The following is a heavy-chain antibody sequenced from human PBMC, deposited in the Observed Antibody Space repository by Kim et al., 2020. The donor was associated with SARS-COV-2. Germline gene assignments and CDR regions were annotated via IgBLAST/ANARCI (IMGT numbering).Heavy chain of an antibody. D-gene: IGHD1-26*01. Sequence: GGSLRLSCAASGFTFSSYAMSWVRQAPGKGLEWVSAISGSGGSTYYADSVKGRFTISRDNSKNTLYLQMNSLRAEDTAVYYCAKDNSYRGSIYYFDYWGQGTLVTVSS. CDR2: ISGSGGST. CDR1: GFTFSSYA. CDR3: AKDNSYRGSIYYFDY. V-gene: IGHV3-23*01. J-gene: IGHJ4*02.